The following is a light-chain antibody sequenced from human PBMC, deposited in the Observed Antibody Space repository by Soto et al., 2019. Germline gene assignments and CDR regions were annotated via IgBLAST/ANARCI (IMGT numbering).Light chain of an antibody. J-gene: IGKJ4*01. CDR2: AAS. CDR1: QSISSY. CDR3: QQSYSTPFT. Sequence: DIQITHSPSSLSASLGYIFTITFRASQSISSYLNWYQQKPGKAPKLLIYAASSLQSGVPSRFSGSGSGTDFTLTISSLQPEDFATYYCQQSYSTPFTFGGGTKVDIK. V-gene: IGKV1-39*01.